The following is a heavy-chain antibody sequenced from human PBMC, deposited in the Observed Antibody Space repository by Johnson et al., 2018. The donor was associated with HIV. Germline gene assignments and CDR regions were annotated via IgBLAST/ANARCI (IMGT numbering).Heavy chain of an antibody. CDR2: ISWNSGSI. J-gene: IGHJ3*02. CDR3: ARDPNYNSVDAFDI. V-gene: IGHV3-9*01. CDR1: GFTFDDYA. D-gene: IGHD3-10*01. Sequence: VQVVESGGGLVQPGRSLRLSCAASGFTFDDYAMHWVRQAPGKGLEWVSGISWNSGSIGYADSVKGRFTISRDNAKNSLYLQMNSLRAEDTALYYCARDPNYNSVDAFDIWGQGTMVTVSS.